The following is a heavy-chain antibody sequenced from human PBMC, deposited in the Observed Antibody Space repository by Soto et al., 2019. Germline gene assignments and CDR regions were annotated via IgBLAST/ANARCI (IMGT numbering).Heavy chain of an antibody. Sequence: QVQLQESGPGLVKPSQTLSLTCTVSGGSISSGGYYWSWIRQHPGKGLEWIGYIYYSGSTYYNPSLKRRVTIAVDTSKNQFSRKLSSVTAADTAVYYCARVGGVTLGDWYFDLWGRGTLVTVSS. CDR3: ARVGGVTLGDWYFDL. CDR1: GGSISSGGYY. V-gene: IGHV4-31*03. CDR2: IYYSGST. D-gene: IGHD3-16*01. J-gene: IGHJ2*01.